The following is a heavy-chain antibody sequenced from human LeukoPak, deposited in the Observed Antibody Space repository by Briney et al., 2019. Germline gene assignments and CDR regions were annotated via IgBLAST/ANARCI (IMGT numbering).Heavy chain of an antibody. D-gene: IGHD2-15*01. Sequence: SETLSLTCTVSGVSISSSSYYWGWIRQPPRKGLEWIGSIYYSGSTYYNPSLKSRVTISVDTSKNQFSLKLSSVTAADTAVYYCARRVIGGFNWFDPWGQGTLVTVSS. V-gene: IGHV4-39*01. J-gene: IGHJ5*02. CDR2: IYYSGST. CDR1: GVSISSSSYY. CDR3: ARRVIGGFNWFDP.